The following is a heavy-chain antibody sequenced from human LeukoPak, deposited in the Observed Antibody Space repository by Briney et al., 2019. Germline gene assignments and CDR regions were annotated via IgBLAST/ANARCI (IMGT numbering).Heavy chain of an antibody. V-gene: IGHV3-30-3*01. J-gene: IGHJ6*02. CDR1: GFTFSSYA. CDR2: ISYDGSNK. Sequence: PGGSLRLSCAASGFTFSSYAMHWVRQAPGKGLEWVAVISYDGSNKYYADSVKGRFTISRDNAKNSLYLQMNSLRAEDTAVYYYARVSDDSSGYYYLGWGYYYYGMDVWGQGTTVTVSS. CDR3: ARVSDDSSGYYYLGWGYYYYGMDV. D-gene: IGHD3-22*01.